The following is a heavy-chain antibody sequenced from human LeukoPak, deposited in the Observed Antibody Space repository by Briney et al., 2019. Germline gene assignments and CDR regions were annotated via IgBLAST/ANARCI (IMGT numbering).Heavy chain of an antibody. V-gene: IGHV3-23*01. D-gene: IGHD3-22*01. CDR3: AKDPQWYYDSSGF. CDR2: ISGSGGST. CDR1: GFTFSSYS. Sequence: GGSLRLSCAASGFTFSSYSMNWVRQAPGKGLEWVSAISGSGGSTYYADSVKGRFTISRDNSKNTLYLQMNSLRAEDTAVYYCAKDPQWYYDSSGFWGQGTLVTVSS. J-gene: IGHJ4*02.